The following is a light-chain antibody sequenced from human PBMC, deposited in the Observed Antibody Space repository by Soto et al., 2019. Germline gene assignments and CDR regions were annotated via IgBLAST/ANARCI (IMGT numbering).Light chain of an antibody. Sequence: QSVLTQPASVSGSPGQSITISCTGTSSDVGSYNLVSWYQQHPGKAPKLMIYEGSKRPTGVSNRFSGSKSANTASLTSSGLQPEDEAEYYCCSYGVRSTYVFGGGTKLTVL. CDR1: SSDVGSYNL. CDR2: EGS. V-gene: IGLV2-23*01. J-gene: IGLJ3*02. CDR3: CSYGVRSTYV.